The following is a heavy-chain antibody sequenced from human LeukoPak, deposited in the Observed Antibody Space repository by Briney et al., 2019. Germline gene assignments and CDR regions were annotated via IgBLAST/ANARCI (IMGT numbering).Heavy chain of an antibody. CDR3: ARQDAFDI. Sequence: GGALRLSCAASGFTFSTYSMNWVRQAPGKGLEWVSYISSYSGTIYYADSVKGRFTISRDNAKNSLYLQMNSLRAEDTAVYYCARQDAFDIWGQGTMVTVSS. J-gene: IGHJ3*02. CDR2: ISSYSGTI. CDR1: GFTFSTYS. V-gene: IGHV3-48*01.